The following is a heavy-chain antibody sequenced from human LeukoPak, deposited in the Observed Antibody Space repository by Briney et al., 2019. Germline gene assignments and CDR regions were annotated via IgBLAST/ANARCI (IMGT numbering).Heavy chain of an antibody. V-gene: IGHV1-18*01. CDR2: ISGDNGNT. CDR1: GYTFRNYG. J-gene: IGHJ6*03. D-gene: IGHD1-1*01. Sequence: GASVKVSCKASGYTFRNYGINWVRQAPGQGLEWMGWISGDNGNTNNAQKVQGRVTMTRDTSTSTAYMELRSLRSDDTAVDYCARDGNYFYYMDVWGKGTTVTVSS. CDR3: ARDGNYFYYMDV.